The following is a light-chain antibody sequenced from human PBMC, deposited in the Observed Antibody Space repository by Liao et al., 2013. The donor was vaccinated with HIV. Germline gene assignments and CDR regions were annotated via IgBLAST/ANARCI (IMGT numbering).Light chain of an antibody. Sequence: SYVLTQPPSVSVAPGKTATITCGGKDIGSKRVHWYQQKPGQAPVVVIYYDNDRPSGIPERFSGSNSGNTATLTISRVEAGDEADYYCQVWDVSSDQDVVFGGGTKLTVL. J-gene: IGLJ2*01. CDR3: QVWDVSSDQDVV. CDR1: DIGSKR. V-gene: IGLV3-21*04. CDR2: YDN.